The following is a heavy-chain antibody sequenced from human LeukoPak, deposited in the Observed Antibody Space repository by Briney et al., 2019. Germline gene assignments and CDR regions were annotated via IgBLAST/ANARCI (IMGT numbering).Heavy chain of an antibody. D-gene: IGHD3-9*01. CDR3: ARWPGNYDWSVYDS. CDR2: IHAGSGST. J-gene: IGHJ4*02. Sequence: ASVKVSCKASGYTFTTKAIHWLRQAPGQGPEWMGSIHAGSGSTLYSKHFQGRVTFTRDTSANTVYMDLSSLSSEDTAVYYCARWPGNYDWSVYDSWGQGTLVIVSS. CDR1: GYTFTTKA. V-gene: IGHV1-3*01.